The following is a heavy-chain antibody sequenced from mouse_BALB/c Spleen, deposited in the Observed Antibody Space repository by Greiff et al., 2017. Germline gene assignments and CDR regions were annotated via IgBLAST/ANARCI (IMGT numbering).Heavy chain of an antibody. CDR1: GFTFSNYA. CDR3: ARRDFDY. Sequence: EVKLMESGGGLVKPGGSLKLSCAASGFTFSNYAMSWVRQSPEKRLEWVAEISSGGSYTYYPDTVTGRFTISRDNAKNTLYLEMSSLRSEDTAMYYCARRDFDYWGQGTTLTVSS. V-gene: IGHV5-9-4*01. CDR2: ISSGGSYT. J-gene: IGHJ2*01.